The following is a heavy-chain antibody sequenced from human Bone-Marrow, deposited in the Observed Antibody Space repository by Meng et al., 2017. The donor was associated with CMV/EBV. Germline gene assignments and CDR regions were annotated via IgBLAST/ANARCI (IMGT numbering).Heavy chain of an antibody. Sequence: RSFRDYYWTWIRPPPGKGLEWIGEINHSGSTNYNPSLKSRVTISVETSKNQFSLKLSSVTAADTAVYYCARGLGYEGQQLVLAGFDYWGQGTLVTVSS. CDR2: INHSGST. J-gene: IGHJ4*02. D-gene: IGHD6-13*01. CDR3: ARGLGYEGQQLVLAGFDY. V-gene: IGHV4-34*01. CDR1: RSFRDYY.